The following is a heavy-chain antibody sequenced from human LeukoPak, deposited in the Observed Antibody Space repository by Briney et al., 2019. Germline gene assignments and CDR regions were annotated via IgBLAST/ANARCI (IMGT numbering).Heavy chain of an antibody. Sequence: PSETLSLTCAVYGGSFSGYYRSWIRQPPGKGLEWIGEINHSGSTNYNPSLKSRVTISADTSKNQFSLKLSSETAADTAVYYCARAYYDFWTRAYYYYGMDVWGQGTTVTVSS. CDR1: GGSFSGYY. CDR3: ARAYYDFWTRAYYYYGMDV. J-gene: IGHJ6*02. V-gene: IGHV4-34*01. CDR2: INHSGST. D-gene: IGHD3-3*01.